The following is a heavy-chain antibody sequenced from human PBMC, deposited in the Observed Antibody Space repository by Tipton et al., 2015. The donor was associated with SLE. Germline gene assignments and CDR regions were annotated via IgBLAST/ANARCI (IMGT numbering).Heavy chain of an antibody. D-gene: IGHD3-3*01. CDR2: IEQGGVEK. CDR3: AREFVSWSGHYRYFAS. V-gene: IGHV3-7*01. CDR1: AFNFSSYW. J-gene: IGHJ5*02. Sequence: QLVQSGGGLVQPGGSLRLSCAASAFNFSSYWMNWVRQAPGRGLEWVANIEQGGVEKFYVDSVKGRFTISRDNAKNSLYLQMNSLRAEDTAVYFCAREFVSWSGHYRYFASWGQETLVTVSS.